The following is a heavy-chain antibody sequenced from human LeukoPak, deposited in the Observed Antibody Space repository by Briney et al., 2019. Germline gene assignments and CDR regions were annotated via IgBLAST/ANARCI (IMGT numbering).Heavy chain of an antibody. CDR2: TSGSGGST. CDR1: GFTFSSYA. CDR3: AKNGGSQCYSHLDS. Sequence: GGPLRLSCAASGFTFSSYAMSWVRQAPGKGLEWVSGTSGSGGSTYYAGSVKGRFTISRDNSKNTLYLQMNSLRVEDTAVYYCAKNGGSQCYSHLDSWGQGTLVTVSS. J-gene: IGHJ4*02. D-gene: IGHD2-15*01. V-gene: IGHV3-23*01.